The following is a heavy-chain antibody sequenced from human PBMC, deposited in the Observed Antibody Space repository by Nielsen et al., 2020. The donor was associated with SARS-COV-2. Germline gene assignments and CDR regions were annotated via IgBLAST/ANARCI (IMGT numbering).Heavy chain of an antibody. V-gene: IGHV3-11*04. D-gene: IGHD3-22*01. CDR1: GFTFSDYY. CDR3: ARSQYYYDSSGYYYVFGSLGAFDI. J-gene: IGHJ3*02. Sequence: LSLTCAASGFTFSDYYMSWIRQAPGKGLEWVSYISSSGSTIYYADFVKGRFTISRDNAKNSLYLQMNSLRAEDTAVYYCARSQYYYDSSGYYYVFGSLGAFDIWGQGTMVTVSS. CDR2: ISSSGSTI.